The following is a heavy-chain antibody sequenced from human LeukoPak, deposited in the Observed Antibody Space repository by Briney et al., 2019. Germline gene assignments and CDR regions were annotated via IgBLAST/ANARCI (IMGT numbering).Heavy chain of an antibody. CDR2: IYYSGST. V-gene: IGHV4-59*01. J-gene: IGHJ5*02. CDR1: GGSTSSYY. Sequence: KPSETLSLTCTVSGGSTSSYYWSWIRQPPGKGLEWIGYIYYSGSTNYNPSLKSRVTISVDTSKNQFSLKLSSVTAADTAVYYCARDLGFGQLYNWFDPWGQGTLVTVSS. CDR3: ARDLGFGQLYNWFDP. D-gene: IGHD6-6*01.